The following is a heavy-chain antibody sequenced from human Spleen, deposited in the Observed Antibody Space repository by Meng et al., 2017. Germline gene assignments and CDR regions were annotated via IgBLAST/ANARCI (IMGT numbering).Heavy chain of an antibody. V-gene: IGHV1-2*02. J-gene: IGHJ4*02. CDR1: GYTFTSYD. Sequence: ASVKVSCKASGYTFTSYDINWVRQATGQGLEWMGWINSNTGGTHYAQNFQGRVSVTRETSISTVYMELSGLTSDDTAIYYCSREDYWGQGTLVTVSS. CDR2: INSNTGGT. CDR3: SREDY.